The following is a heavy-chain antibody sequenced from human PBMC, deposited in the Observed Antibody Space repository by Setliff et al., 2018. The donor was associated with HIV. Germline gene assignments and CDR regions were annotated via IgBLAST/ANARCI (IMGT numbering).Heavy chain of an antibody. D-gene: IGHD1-1*01. Sequence: SETLSLTCAVYDVSFSGHYWTWIRQPPGKGLEWVGEIDHSGSTNYNPSLKSRVIMSIDTSKNQFSLKLTSVTAADAAVYYCARVIGWNDAGDCWGQGTLVTVSS. J-gene: IGHJ4*02. CDR3: ARVIGWNDAGDC. V-gene: IGHV4-34*01. CDR2: IDHSGST. CDR1: DVSFSGHY.